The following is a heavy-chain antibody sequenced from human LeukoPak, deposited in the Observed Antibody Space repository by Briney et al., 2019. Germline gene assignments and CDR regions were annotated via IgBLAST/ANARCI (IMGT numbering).Heavy chain of an antibody. J-gene: IGHJ1*01. V-gene: IGHV1-18*01. CDR2: ISAYNGNT. CDR1: GYTFTSYG. Sequence: ASAKVSCKASGYTFTSYGISWVRQAPGQGLEWMGWISAYNGNTNYAQKLQGRVTMTTDTSTSTAYMELRSLRSDDTAVYYCAHNDYGDYDHFQHWGQGTLVTVSS. D-gene: IGHD4-17*01. CDR3: AHNDYGDYDHFQH.